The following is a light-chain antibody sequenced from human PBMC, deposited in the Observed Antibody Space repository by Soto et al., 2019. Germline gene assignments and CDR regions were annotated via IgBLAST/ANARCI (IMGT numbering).Light chain of an antibody. J-gene: IGKJ1*01. CDR1: QGISSY. CDR2: KAS. Sequence: DIQMTQSPSSVSASVGDRVTITCLASQGISSYLAWYQQKPGKAPKLLIYKASTLKSGVPSRFSGSGSGTEFTLTISSLQPDDFATYYCQHYNSYSEAFGQGTKVDI. CDR3: QHYNSYSEA. V-gene: IGKV1-5*03.